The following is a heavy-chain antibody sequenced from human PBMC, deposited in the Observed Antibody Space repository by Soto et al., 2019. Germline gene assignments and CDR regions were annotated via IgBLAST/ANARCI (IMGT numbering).Heavy chain of an antibody. Sequence: PSETLSLTCTVSGGSISSGDYYWSWIRQPPGKGLEWIGYIYYSGSTYYNPSLKSRVTTSVDTPKNQFSLKLSSVTAADTAVYYCARDSSGYYRDNWFDPWGQGTLVTVSS. CDR1: GGSISSGDYY. CDR3: ARDSSGYYRDNWFDP. D-gene: IGHD3-22*01. J-gene: IGHJ5*02. CDR2: IYYSGST. V-gene: IGHV4-30-4*01.